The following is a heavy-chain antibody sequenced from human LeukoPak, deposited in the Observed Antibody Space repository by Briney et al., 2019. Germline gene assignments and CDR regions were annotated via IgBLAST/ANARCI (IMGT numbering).Heavy chain of an antibody. J-gene: IGHJ4*02. CDR1: GGSFSNYY. CDR3: ARDQLGNNY. V-gene: IGHV4-34*01. D-gene: IGHD1-1*01. Sequence: PSETLSLTCAVYGGSFSNYYWSWIRQPPGKGREWIAEINHSGTTNYNPSLKSQVTISVDTSKNQFSLKLNSVTAADTAVYYCARDQLGNNYWGQGTLVTVSS. CDR2: INHSGTT.